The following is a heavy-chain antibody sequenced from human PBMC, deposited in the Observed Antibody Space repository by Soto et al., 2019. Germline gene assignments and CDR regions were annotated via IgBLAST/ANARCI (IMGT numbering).Heavy chain of an antibody. CDR2: INHSGST. CDR3: ARGSHPGTTVTPYYYYYGMDV. V-gene: IGHV4-34*01. J-gene: IGHJ6*02. D-gene: IGHD4-4*01. Sequence: SSETLSLTCAVYGGSFSGYYWSWISQPPGKGLEWIGEINHSGSTNYNPSLKSRVTISVDTSKNQFSLKLSSVTAADTAVYYCARGSHPGTTVTPYYYYYGMDVWGQGTTVTVSS. CDR1: GGSFSGYY.